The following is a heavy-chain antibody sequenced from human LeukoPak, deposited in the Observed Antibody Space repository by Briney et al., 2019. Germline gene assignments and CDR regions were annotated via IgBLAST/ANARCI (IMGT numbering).Heavy chain of an antibody. V-gene: IGHV3-30*04. CDR1: GFTYSSYG. J-gene: IGHJ6*03. CDR2: ISYDGSKR. CDR3: ARGPRVGAAGFVYYHYIDV. D-gene: IGHD1-26*01. Sequence: GGSLRLSCAASGFTYSSYGMHWVRQAPSKGLEWVAVISYDGSKRYYADSVKGRFTISRDNSKNTVYLQMNSLRAEDTAMYYCARGPRVGAAGFVYYHYIDVWGKGTTVIVSS.